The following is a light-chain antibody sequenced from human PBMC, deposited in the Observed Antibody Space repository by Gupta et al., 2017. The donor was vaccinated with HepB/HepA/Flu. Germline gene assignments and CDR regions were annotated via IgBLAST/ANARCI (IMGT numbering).Light chain of an antibody. CDR1: QSLLHSNGYND. V-gene: IGKV2-28*01. CDR2: LGS. Sequence: DNVLTQSPLSLPVTPGEPASISCTSSQSLLHSNGYNDLDWYLQKPGQSPQLLIYLGSHRASGVPDRFSGSGSGTDFTLKISRVEAEDVGVYYCMQPLHTPWTFGQGTKVEIK. CDR3: MQPLHTPWT. J-gene: IGKJ1*01.